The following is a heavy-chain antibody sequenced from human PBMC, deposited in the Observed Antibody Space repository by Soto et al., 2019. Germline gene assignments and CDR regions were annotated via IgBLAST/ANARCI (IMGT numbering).Heavy chain of an antibody. CDR2: ASYDENDK. J-gene: IGHJ4*02. V-gene: IGHV3-30*03. CDR1: GITLRNYG. Sequence: QGQLVESGGGVVQPGRSLRLSCAASGITLRNYGMHWARQAPGKGLEWVAFASYDENDKYYVESVKGRFTISRDNSRNTLYLQMNSLRSEDTAVYYCAGEGGGVVGETSFDLWGQGTLVIVSS. CDR3: AGEGGGVVGETSFDL. D-gene: IGHD1-26*01.